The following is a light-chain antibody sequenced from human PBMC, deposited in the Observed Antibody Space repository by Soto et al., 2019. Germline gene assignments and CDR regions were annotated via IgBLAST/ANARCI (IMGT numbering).Light chain of an antibody. Sequence: DRVMRQSPDTLSASPGERVSLSCRASQIVNHNLAWYHQKPGQAPRLLIYQTSIRAAGIPARFSASGSGTDFTLTISDVQPEDFALYYCHQRQSWPRTFGQGTKVDIK. J-gene: IGKJ1*01. CDR1: QIVNHN. CDR3: HQRQSWPRT. CDR2: QTS. V-gene: IGKV3D-15*03.